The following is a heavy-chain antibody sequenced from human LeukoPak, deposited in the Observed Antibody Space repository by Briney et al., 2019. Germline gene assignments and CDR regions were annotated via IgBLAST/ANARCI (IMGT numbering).Heavy chain of an antibody. CDR2: ISSSSSYI. CDR1: GFTFSSYS. Sequence: GGSLRLSCAASGFTFSSYSITWVRQAPGKGLEWVSSISSSSSYIYYADSVKGRFTISRDNAKNSLYLQMNSLRAEDTAVYYCARDRVPRFDPWGQGTLVTVSS. D-gene: IGHD3-10*01. V-gene: IGHV3-21*01. J-gene: IGHJ5*02. CDR3: ARDRVPRFDP.